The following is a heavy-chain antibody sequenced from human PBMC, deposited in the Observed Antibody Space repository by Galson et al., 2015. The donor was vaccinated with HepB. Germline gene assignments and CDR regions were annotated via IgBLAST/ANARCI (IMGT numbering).Heavy chain of an antibody. CDR2: ISYDGSNK. J-gene: IGHJ6*02. CDR1: GFTFSSYA. D-gene: IGHD4-11*01. Sequence: SLRLSCAASGFTFSSYAMHWVRQAPGKGLEWVAVISYDGSNKYYADSVKGRFTISRDNSKNTLYLQMNSLRAEDTAVYYCASGDYSNTVYYYYGMDVWGQGTTVTVSS. V-gene: IGHV3-30-3*01. CDR3: ASGDYSNTVYYYYGMDV.